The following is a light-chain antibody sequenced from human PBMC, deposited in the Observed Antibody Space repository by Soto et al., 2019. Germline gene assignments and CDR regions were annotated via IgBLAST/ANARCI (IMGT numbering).Light chain of an antibody. CDR1: QSISTF. V-gene: IGKV1-39*01. CDR3: QQSYSAPLT. Sequence: DLQMTQSPSSLSASVGDRVTISCRASQSISTFLLWYQQRPGEAPKVLIYSASRLQSGAPSRFSGSGSGANFTLTINSLQPEDLATYYCQQSYSAPLTFGGGTKVEIK. J-gene: IGKJ4*01. CDR2: SAS.